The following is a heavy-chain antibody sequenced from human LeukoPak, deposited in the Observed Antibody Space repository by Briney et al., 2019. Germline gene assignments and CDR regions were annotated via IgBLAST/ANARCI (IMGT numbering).Heavy chain of an antibody. Sequence: PSETLSLTCTVSGGSISSSSYYWGWIRQPPGKGLEWIGSIYYSGSTYYNPSLKSRVTISVDTSKNQFSLKLSSVTAADTAVYYCARELDGSGSYSNDAFDIWGQGTMVTVSS. V-gene: IGHV4-39*07. CDR1: GGSISSSSYY. CDR2: IYYSGST. CDR3: ARELDGSGSYSNDAFDI. J-gene: IGHJ3*02. D-gene: IGHD3-10*01.